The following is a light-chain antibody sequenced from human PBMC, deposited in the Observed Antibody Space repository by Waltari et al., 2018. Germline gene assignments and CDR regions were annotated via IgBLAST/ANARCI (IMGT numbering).Light chain of an antibody. J-gene: IGKJ4*01. CDR1: QTVGTK. Sequence: EIVMTQSPTTLSVSPGKTATLSYTTRQTVGTKLDWYQQHPGQAPRLIIFGASTRATGLPARFSASGSETEFSLTISSLQSEDSAVYFCQHYYNWPLTFGGGTRIDI. CDR2: GAS. CDR3: QHYYNWPLT. V-gene: IGKV3-15*01.